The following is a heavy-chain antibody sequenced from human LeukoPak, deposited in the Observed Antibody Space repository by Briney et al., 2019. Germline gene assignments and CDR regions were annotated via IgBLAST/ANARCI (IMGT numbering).Heavy chain of an antibody. Sequence: GGSLRLSCAASGFTFSGSAMHWVRQASGKGLEWVGHIRSKANNYATAYAASVKGRFTISRDDSKNTACLQMNSLKTEDTAVYYCVKDTLAWGQGTLVTVSS. CDR1: GFTFSGSA. CDR2: IRSKANNYAT. D-gene: IGHD2-15*01. CDR3: VKDTLA. J-gene: IGHJ5*02. V-gene: IGHV3-73*01.